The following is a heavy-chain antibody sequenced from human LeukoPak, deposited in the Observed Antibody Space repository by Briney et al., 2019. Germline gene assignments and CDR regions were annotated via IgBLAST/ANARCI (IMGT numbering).Heavy chain of an antibody. CDR1: GFTFDDYT. V-gene: IGHV3-43*01. J-gene: IGHJ4*02. CDR3: AKGGPDSSGYYYHY. Sequence: PGGSLRLSCAASGFTFDDYTMHWVRQAPGKGLEWVSLISWDGGSTYYADSVKGRFTISRDNSKNSLYLQMNSLRTEDTALYYCAKGGPDSSGYYYHYWGQGTLVTVSS. CDR2: ISWDGGST. D-gene: IGHD3-22*01.